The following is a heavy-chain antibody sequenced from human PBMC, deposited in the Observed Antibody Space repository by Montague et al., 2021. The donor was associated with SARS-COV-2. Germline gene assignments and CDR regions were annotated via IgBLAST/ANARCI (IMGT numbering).Heavy chain of an antibody. D-gene: IGHD3-10*01. CDR2: IDPSDSYT. CDR1: GYSLTSYW. CDR3: ARHRAYYGSGSPPIIDY. J-gene: IGHJ4*02. V-gene: IGHV5-10-1*01. Sequence: QSGAEVKKPGESLRISCKGSGYSLTSYWISWVRQMPGKGLEWMGRIDPSDSYTNYSPSFQGHVTISADKSISTAYLQWSSLKASDTAMYYCARHRAYYGSGSPPIIDYWGQGTLVTVSS.